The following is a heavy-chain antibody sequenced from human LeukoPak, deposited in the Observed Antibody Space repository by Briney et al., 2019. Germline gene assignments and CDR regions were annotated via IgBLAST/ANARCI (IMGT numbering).Heavy chain of an antibody. CDR3: ARATWARSGLDYFDY. V-gene: IGHV3-30-3*01. D-gene: IGHD5-12*01. Sequence: PGGSLRLSCAASGCTFSSYPMHWVRQAPGKGLEWVTLISYDGSNKYYADSVKGRFTISRDISKNTLYLQMNSLRAEDTAVYYCARATWARSGLDYFDYWGQGTLVTVSS. CDR2: ISYDGSNK. CDR1: GCTFSSYP. J-gene: IGHJ4*02.